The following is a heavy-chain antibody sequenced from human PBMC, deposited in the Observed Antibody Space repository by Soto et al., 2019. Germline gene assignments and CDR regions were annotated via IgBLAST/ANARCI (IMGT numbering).Heavy chain of an antibody. CDR2: XXXXXXX. D-gene: IGHD2-15*01. Sequence: SETLSLTCAVSGGSISSSNWWSWVRQPPGKGLEWIXXXXXXXXXXYNPSLKSRVTISVDTSKNQLSLKLLSVTAADAAVYYCAGGCSGGSCYRDGWFDPWGQGTLVTVSS. CDR3: AGGCSGGSCYRDGWFDP. CDR1: GGSISSSNW. J-gene: IGHJ5*02. V-gene: IGHV4-4*02.